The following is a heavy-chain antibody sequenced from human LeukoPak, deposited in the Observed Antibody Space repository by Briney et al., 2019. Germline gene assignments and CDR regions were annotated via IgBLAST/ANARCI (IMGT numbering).Heavy chain of an antibody. CDR1: GGSFSGYY. J-gene: IGHJ3*02. Sequence: PSETLSLTCAVYGGSFSGYYWSWIRQPPGKGLEWIGEINHSGSTNYNPSLKSRVTISVDTSKNQFSLKLSSVTAADTAVYYRARDLTLPANNLYVLRYFDWSPGVAFDIWGQGTMVTVSS. V-gene: IGHV4-34*01. D-gene: IGHD3-9*01. CDR2: INHSGST. CDR3: ARDLTLPANNLYVLRYFDWSPGVAFDI.